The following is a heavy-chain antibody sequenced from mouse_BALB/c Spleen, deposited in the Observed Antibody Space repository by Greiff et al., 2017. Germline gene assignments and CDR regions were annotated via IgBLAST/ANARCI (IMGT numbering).Heavy chain of an antibody. J-gene: IGHJ4*01. V-gene: IGHV2-9*02. CDR1: GFSLTSYG. CDR3: ARGDRFLYYAMDY. Sequence: QVQLQESGPGLVAPSQSLSITCTVSGFSLTSYGVHWVRQPPGKGLEWLGVIWAGGSTNYNSALMSRLSISKDNSKSQVFLKMNSLQTDDTAMYYCARGDRFLYYAMDYWGQGTSVTVSS. CDR2: IWAGGST.